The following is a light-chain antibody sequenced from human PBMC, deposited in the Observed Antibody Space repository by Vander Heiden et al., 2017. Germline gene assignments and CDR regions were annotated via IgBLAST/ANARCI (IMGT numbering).Light chain of an antibody. V-gene: IGKV3-15*01. Sequence: IVMTQSPPTLSVSAGERATLSCRASQSIGNLLAWYQQRPGQALRLLIYAASSRATGIPARFSGSGSGTEFSLTISSLQSEDFAVYYCQQHHAWPLTFGGGTKVEIK. CDR1: QSIGNL. CDR2: AAS. J-gene: IGKJ4*01. CDR3: QQHHAWPLT.